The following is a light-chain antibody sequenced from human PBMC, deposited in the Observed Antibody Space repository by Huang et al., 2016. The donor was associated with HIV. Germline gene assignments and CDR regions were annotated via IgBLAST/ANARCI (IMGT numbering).Light chain of an antibody. J-gene: IGKJ4*01. CDR2: AEY. CDR1: HSISRH. V-gene: IGKV1-39*01. CDR3: QQSSNTPLT. Sequence: DIQMTQSPSSLSASVGDRVTITCRASHSISRHLNWYQQKPGKAPKLLLYAEYGLQSGVPSRFSGSGSGTDFTLTISSLQPEDFATYYCQQSSNTPLTFGGGTKVEIK.